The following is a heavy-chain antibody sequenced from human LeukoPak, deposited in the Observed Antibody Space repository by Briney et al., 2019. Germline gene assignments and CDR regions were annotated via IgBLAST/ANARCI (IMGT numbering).Heavy chain of an antibody. CDR1: GGSISSGSYY. D-gene: IGHD4-23*01. CDR2: IYTGGST. Sequence: SQTLSLTCTVSGGSISSGSYYWSWIRQPAGKELEWIGRIYTGGSTNYNPSLKSRVTISVDTSKNQFSLKLSSVTAADTAVYYCARNDGGLVDYWGQGTLVTVSS. V-gene: IGHV4-61*02. CDR3: ARNDGGLVDY. J-gene: IGHJ4*02.